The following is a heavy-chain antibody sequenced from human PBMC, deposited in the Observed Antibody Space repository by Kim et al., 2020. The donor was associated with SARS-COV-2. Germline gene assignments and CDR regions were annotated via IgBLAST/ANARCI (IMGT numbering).Heavy chain of an antibody. CDR3: AKGGVLAVGDYYYYGMDV. J-gene: IGHJ6*02. Sequence: GGSLRLSCAASGFTFSSYAMSWVRQAPGKGLEWVSAISGSGGSTYYADSVKGRFTISRDNSKNTLYLQMNSLRAEDTAVYYCAKGGVLAVGDYYYYGMDVWGQGTTVTVSS. V-gene: IGHV3-23*01. D-gene: IGHD6-19*01. CDR1: GFTFSSYA. CDR2: ISGSGGST.